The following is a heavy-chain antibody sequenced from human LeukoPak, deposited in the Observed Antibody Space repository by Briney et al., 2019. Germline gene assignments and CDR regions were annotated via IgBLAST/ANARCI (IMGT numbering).Heavy chain of an antibody. J-gene: IGHJ4*02. V-gene: IGHV3-23*01. CDR1: GFTFSIYA. CDR2: ISGGGDST. CDR3: AKEIVVVPAGADY. Sequence: GGSLRLSCAASGFTFSIYAMSTVRQAPGKGLEWVSGISGGGDSTYYADSVKGRFTTSRDNSKNTVYLQMNGLRAEDTAIYYCAKEIVVVPAGADYWGQGTLVSVSS. D-gene: IGHD2-2*01.